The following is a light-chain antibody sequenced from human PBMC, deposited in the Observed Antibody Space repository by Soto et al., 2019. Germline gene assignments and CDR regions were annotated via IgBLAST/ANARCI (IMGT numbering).Light chain of an antibody. CDR1: QSVSSSF. Sequence: VVLTQSPGTLSLSPGERATLSCRASQSVSSSFLAWYQQKPGQAPRLLIYGAFNRATGIPDRFSGSGSGTDFTLTISRLEPEDFEVYYCHQYGSSPPTFGQGTRLEIK. CDR2: GAF. J-gene: IGKJ5*01. CDR3: HQYGSSPPT. V-gene: IGKV3-20*01.